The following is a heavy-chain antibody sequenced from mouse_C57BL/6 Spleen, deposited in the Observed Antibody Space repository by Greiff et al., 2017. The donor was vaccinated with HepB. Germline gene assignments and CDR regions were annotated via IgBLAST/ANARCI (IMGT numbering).Heavy chain of an antibody. CDR3: ARRAGNAMDY. D-gene: IGHD3-1*01. CDR2: IDPSDSYT. Sequence: QVQLQQPGAELVMPGASVKLSCKASGYTFTSYWMPWVKQRPGQGLEWIGEIDPSDSYTNYNQKFKGKSTLTVDKSSSTAYMQLSSLTSEDSAVYYCARRAGNAMDYWGQGTSVTVSS. J-gene: IGHJ4*01. CDR1: GYTFTSYW. V-gene: IGHV1-69*01.